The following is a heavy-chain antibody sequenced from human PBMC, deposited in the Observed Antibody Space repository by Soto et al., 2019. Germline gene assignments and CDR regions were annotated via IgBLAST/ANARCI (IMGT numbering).Heavy chain of an antibody. CDR3: AHSLRPSWSYYDSSGYYGRNGMDV. CDR1: GGSFSGHY. J-gene: IGHJ6*02. V-gene: IGHV4-34*01. CDR2: INHSGST. Sequence: PSETLSLTCAVYGGSFSGHYWSWIRQPPGKGLEWIGEINHSGSTNYNPSLKSRVTISVDTSKNQFSLKLSSVTAADTAVYYCAHSLRPSWSYYDSSGYYGRNGMDVWGQGTTVTVSS. D-gene: IGHD3-22*01.